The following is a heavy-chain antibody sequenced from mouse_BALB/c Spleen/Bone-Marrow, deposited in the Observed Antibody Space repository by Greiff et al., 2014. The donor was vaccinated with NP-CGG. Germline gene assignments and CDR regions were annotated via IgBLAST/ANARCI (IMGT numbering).Heavy chain of an antibody. CDR3: ARNDGSSLDY. Sequence: VQLKESGAEIVKPGASVKSSCTTSGFNIEDSYIYWMKQRPEQGLEWIGRIDPANGNTKYDPKFQGKATITVDTSSATAYLQLSSLTSEDSAVYYCARNDGSSLDYWGQGTTLTVSS. CDR1: GFNIEDSY. CDR2: IDPANGNT. J-gene: IGHJ2*01. D-gene: IGHD1-1*01. V-gene: IGHV14-3*02.